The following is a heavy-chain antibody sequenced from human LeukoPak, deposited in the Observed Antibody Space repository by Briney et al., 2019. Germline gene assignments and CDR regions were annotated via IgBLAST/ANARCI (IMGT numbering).Heavy chain of an antibody. Sequence: ASVKVSCKASGYTFTGYYMHWVRQAPGQGLEWMGRINPNCGGTNYAQKFQGRVTMTRDTSISTAYMELSRLRSDDTAVYYCAREGGLYSYGAHWWGQGTLVTVPS. CDR3: AREGGLYSYGAHW. V-gene: IGHV1-2*06. CDR2: INPNCGGT. J-gene: IGHJ4*02. CDR1: GYTFTGYY. D-gene: IGHD5-18*01.